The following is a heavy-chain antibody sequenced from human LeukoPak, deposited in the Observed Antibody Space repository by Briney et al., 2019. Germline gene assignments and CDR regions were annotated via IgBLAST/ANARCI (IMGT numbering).Heavy chain of an antibody. V-gene: IGHV1-69*13. CDR1: GGTFSSYA. CDR3: ARGRSFWARYGMDV. Sequence: GASVKVSCKASGGTFSSYAISWVRQAPGQGLEWMGGIIPIFGTANYAQKFQGRVTITADESTSTAYMELSSLRSEDTAVYYCARGRSFWARYGMDVWGQGTTVTVSS. CDR2: IIPIFGTA. J-gene: IGHJ6*02. D-gene: IGHD3-3*01.